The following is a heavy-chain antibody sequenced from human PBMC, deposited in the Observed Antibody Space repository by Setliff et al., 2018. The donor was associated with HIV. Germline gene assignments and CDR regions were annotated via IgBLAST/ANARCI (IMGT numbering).Heavy chain of an antibody. J-gene: IGHJ4*02. CDR3: ARHSPSDY. V-gene: IGHV4-59*08. Sequence: SETLSLTCTVSGGSISSYCWNWIRQSPGRGLEWIGFIFSSGSTKYNPSLQSRVTMSIDTSKNQFSLKLTSVTAADTAVYYCARHSPSDYWGQGTLVTVPQ. CDR2: IFSSGST. CDR1: GGSISSYC.